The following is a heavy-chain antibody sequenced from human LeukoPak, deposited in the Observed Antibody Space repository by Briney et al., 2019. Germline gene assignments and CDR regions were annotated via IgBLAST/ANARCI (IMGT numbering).Heavy chain of an antibody. CDR2: IGPNSGGT. CDR3: ARSNIAVRRGGNWFDP. Sequence: ASVKVSCKASGYTFTDYYMHWVRQAPGQGLEWMGWIGPNSGGTNYAQKFQGRVTMTRDTSISTAYMELSRLISDDTAVYYCARSNIAVRRGGNWFDPWGQGTLVTVSS. V-gene: IGHV1-2*02. CDR1: GYTFTDYY. D-gene: IGHD6-6*01. J-gene: IGHJ5*02.